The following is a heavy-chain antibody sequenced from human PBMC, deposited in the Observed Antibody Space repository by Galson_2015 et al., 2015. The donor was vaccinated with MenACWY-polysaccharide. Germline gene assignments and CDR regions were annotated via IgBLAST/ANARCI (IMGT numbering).Heavy chain of an antibody. CDR2: ISTDGSFT. V-gene: IGHV3-74*01. CDR1: AFTFSSYW. D-gene: IGHD1-7*01. CDR3: AHFGPDWELSQ. Sequence: SLRLSCAGSAFTFSSYWMHWVRQVPGKGLVWVSHISTDGSFTGNADSVKGRFTISRDNAKNTLYLQMNSLRVEDTAVYFCAHFGPDWELSQWGQGTLVTVSS. J-gene: IGHJ4*02.